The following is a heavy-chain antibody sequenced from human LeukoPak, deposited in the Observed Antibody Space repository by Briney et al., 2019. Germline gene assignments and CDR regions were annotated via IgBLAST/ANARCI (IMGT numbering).Heavy chain of an antibody. Sequence: ASLSLSCLASGYTFTGYYMHWVRQAPGQGLEWMGLINPNRGGKNYAQKFQGRVTMARDTSISTAYMELSRLRSDDTAVYYCARDQRVTIFGVVIFAPDYWGEGTRVTVSS. J-gene: IGHJ4*02. V-gene: IGHV1-2*02. CDR2: INPNRGGK. D-gene: IGHD3-3*01. CDR3: ARDQRVTIFGVVIFAPDY. CDR1: GYTFTGYY.